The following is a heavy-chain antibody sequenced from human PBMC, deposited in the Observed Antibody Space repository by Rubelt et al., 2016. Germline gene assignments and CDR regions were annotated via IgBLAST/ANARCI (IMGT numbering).Heavy chain of an antibody. D-gene: IGHD2-15*01. CDR3: ARDPRPRLLCGFDY. J-gene: IGHJ4*02. CDR2: IDRSGNT. CDR1: GGSISSDDK. Sequence: QVQLQESGPGLVKPSGTLSLTCAVSGGSISSDDKWTWVRQPPGKELEWIGEIDRSGNTNYNPSLKSRVTTSVDKSKNQFSLDLGSVTAADTAVYYCARDPRPRLLCGFDYWGQGALVTVSS. V-gene: IGHV4-4*02.